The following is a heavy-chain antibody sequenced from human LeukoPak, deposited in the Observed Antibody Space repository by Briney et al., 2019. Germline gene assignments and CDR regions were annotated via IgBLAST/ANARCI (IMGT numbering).Heavy chain of an antibody. CDR1: GGSISSSTYY. D-gene: IGHD1-7*01. Sequence: SETLPLTCTVSGGSISSSTYYWGWIRQPPGKGLEWIGSIYYSGMTYYNPSLKSRFTTSLDTSKNQFSLNLSSVTAADTAVYYCTGELAGTTVDYWGQGTLVTVSS. CDR2: IYYSGMT. V-gene: IGHV4-39*07. CDR3: TGELAGTTVDY. J-gene: IGHJ4*02.